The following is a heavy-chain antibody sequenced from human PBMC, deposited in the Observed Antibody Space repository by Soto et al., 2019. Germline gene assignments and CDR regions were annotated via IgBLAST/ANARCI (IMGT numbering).Heavy chain of an antibody. CDR2: IYYSGST. J-gene: IGHJ6*03. V-gene: IGHV4-59*01. CDR1: GGSISSYY. Sequence: QVQLQESGPGLVKPSETLSLTCTVSGGSISSYYWSWIRQPPGKGLEWIGYIYYSGSTNYNPSLTIRVTISVDTSKNQFSLKLSSVTAADTAVYYCARSLRYYYYYMDVWGKGTTVTVSS. D-gene: IGHD4-17*01. CDR3: ARSLRYYYYYMDV.